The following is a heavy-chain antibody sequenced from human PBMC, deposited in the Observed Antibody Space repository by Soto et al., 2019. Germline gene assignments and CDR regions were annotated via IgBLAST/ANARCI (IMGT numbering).Heavy chain of an antibody. V-gene: IGHV1-46*01. CDR3: ARSSGGNFGIIIEGTNWFAP. CDR2: INPHGGST. Sequence: ASVKVSCKAPRDTFTSFYINWVRQAPGKGLEWMGVINPHGGSTAYAQKFKGRVTLTRDTYASTVYMEVSSLTSEDTAMYYCARSSGGNFGIIIEGTNWFAPWGQGTLVTVSS. D-gene: IGHD1-26*01. CDR1: RDTFTSFY. J-gene: IGHJ5*02.